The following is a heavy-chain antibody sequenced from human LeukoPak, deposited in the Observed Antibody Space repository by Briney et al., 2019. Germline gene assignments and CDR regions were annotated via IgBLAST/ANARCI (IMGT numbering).Heavy chain of an antibody. J-gene: IGHJ4*02. D-gene: IGHD6-19*01. Sequence: SETLSLTCTVSGGSISTSSYYWGWIRQPPGKGLEWIGSIYYSGSTYYNPSLKSRVTISVDTSKNQFSLKLSSVTAADTAVYYCARLPSSGWSIDYWGQGTLVTVSS. CDR1: GGSISTSSYY. V-gene: IGHV4-39*01. CDR3: ARLPSSGWSIDY. CDR2: IYYSGST.